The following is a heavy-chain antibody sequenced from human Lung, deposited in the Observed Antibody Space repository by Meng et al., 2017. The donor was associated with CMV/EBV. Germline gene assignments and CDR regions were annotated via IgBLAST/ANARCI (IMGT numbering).Heavy chain of an antibody. D-gene: IGHD3-10*01. CDR2: INHSGST. V-gene: IGHV4-34*01. J-gene: IGHJ5*02. CDR3: ARGKSSGLITPLRGGSRPFDP. CDR1: GGSFSGYY. Sequence: SXTXSLXCAVYGGSFSGYYWSWIRQPPGKGLEWIGEINHSGSTNYDPSLKSRVTISVDTSKNQFSLKLSSVTAADTAVYYCARGKSSGLITPLRGGSRPFDPWGQGTLVTVSS.